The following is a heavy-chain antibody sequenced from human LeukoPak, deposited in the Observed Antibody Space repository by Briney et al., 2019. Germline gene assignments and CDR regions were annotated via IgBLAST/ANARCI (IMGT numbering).Heavy chain of an antibody. CDR3: ARVRSWRDFDY. D-gene: IGHD6-13*01. J-gene: IGHJ4*02. CDR1: EFTFNSYW. Sequence: PGGSLRLSCAASEFTFNSYWMSWVRQAPGKGLEWVANIKQDGGQIYYLDSVKGRFTISRDNAKNSLYLQMNSLRDEDTAVYYCARVRSWRDFDYWGQGTLVTVSS. V-gene: IGHV3-7*04. CDR2: IKQDGGQI.